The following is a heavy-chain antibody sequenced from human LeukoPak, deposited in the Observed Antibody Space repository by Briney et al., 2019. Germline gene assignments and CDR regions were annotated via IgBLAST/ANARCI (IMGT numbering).Heavy chain of an antibody. D-gene: IGHD5-18*01. CDR1: GFTFSSYS. CDR3: ARVSGGYSYGYSAFDI. V-gene: IGHV3-48*02. CDR2: ISSSSSTI. J-gene: IGHJ3*02. Sequence: PGGSLRLSCAASGFTFSSYSMNWVRQAPGKGLEWVSCISSSSSTIYYADSVKGRFTISRDNAKNSLYLQMNSLRDEDTAVYYCARVSGGYSYGYSAFDIWGQGTMVTVSS.